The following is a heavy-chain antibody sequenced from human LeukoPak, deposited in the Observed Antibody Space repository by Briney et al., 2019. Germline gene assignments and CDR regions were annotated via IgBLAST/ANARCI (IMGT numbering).Heavy chain of an antibody. CDR2: ISHDGTI. V-gene: IGHV4-4*03. Sequence: PPGTLSLTCGVSGGSIDITNYWSWVRQAPGKGLEWIGEISHDGTINYNPSLRSRVAMSLDRANNQFSLSLTSVTAADTVVYYCTRENRPFCPFAYWGQGVLVTVSS. CDR3: TRENRPFCPFAY. CDR1: GGSIDITNY. J-gene: IGHJ4*02. D-gene: IGHD2/OR15-2a*01.